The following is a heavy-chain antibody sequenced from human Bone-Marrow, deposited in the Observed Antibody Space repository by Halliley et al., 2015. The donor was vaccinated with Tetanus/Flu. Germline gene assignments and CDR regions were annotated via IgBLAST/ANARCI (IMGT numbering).Heavy chain of an antibody. CDR3: ASWAGGGNQFWSGPYDF. CDR1: GYTFKN. J-gene: IGHJ4*01. CDR2: INAGDGKT. V-gene: IGHV1-3*01. D-gene: IGHD3-3*01. Sequence: QVQLVQSGAEVNKPGASVKISCKASGYTFKNMHWVRQAPGQGLEWMGWINAGDGKTKYSQKFQGRVTITRDTPASTVYMELSSLRSEDAAIYYCASWAGGGNQFWSGPYDFWGQGTLVTVSS.